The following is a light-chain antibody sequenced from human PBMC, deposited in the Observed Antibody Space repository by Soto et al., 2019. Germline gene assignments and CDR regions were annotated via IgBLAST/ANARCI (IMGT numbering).Light chain of an antibody. CDR3: QSYDSSLSGTV. V-gene: IGLV1-40*01. Sequence: QSVLTQPPSVSGAPGQRVTISCTGRSSKIGAGYDVHWYQQLPGTAPKLLIYGNSNRASGVPDRFSGSKSGTSASLAITGLQAEDEADYYCQSYDSSLSGTVFGGGTKVTVL. J-gene: IGLJ2*01. CDR1: SSKIGAGYD. CDR2: GNS.